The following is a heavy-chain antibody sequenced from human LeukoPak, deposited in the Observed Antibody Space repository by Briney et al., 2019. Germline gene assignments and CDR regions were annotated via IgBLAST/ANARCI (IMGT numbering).Heavy chain of an antibody. J-gene: IGHJ3*01. D-gene: IGHD3-22*01. CDR3: ARPNITSYYDSRGYDAFDV. CDR1: GYRFNAYW. V-gene: IGHV5-51*01. Sequence: GESLKISCKGSGYRFNAYWVAWVRQMPGKGLEWMGIIYPDDSDTRYSPSFQGQVTISADKSVRTAYLQWSSLKASDTAMYYCARPNITSYYDSRGYDAFDVWGQGTMVTVSS. CDR2: IYPDDSDT.